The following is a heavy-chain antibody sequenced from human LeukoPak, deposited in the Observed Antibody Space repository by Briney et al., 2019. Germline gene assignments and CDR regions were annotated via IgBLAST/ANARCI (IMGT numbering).Heavy chain of an antibody. CDR2: IYYSGST. CDR1: GGSISSYY. V-gene: IGHV4-59*12. Sequence: SETLSLTCTVSGGSISSYYWSWIRQPPGKGLEWIGYIYYSGSTNYNPSLKSRVTISVDTSKNQFSLKLSSVTAADTAVYYCARSSKGGYGGPYFDYWGQGTLVTVSS. D-gene: IGHD4-23*01. CDR3: ARSSKGGYGGPYFDY. J-gene: IGHJ4*02.